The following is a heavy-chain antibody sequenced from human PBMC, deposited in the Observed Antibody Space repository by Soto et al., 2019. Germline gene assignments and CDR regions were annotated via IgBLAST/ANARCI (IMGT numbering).Heavy chain of an antibody. V-gene: IGHV5-51*01. D-gene: IGHD3-16*02. CDR3: ARINPGTYYYYYGMDV. Sequence: GESLKIFCKGSGYSFTSFWIGWVRQMPGKGLEWMGIIYPGDSDTRYSPSFQGQVTISADKSISTAYLQWSSLKASDTAMYYCARINPGTYYYYYGMDVWGQGTTVTVSS. CDR2: IYPGDSDT. J-gene: IGHJ6*02. CDR1: GYSFTSFW.